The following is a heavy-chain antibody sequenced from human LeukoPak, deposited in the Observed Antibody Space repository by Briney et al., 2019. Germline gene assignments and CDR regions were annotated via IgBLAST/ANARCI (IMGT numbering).Heavy chain of an antibody. Sequence: PGGSLRLSWAASGFTFSSYSMNWVRQAPGRGRGWVSSISSSSSYIYYADSVKGRFTISRDNAKNSLYLQMNSLRAEDTAVYYCARVLSGSWDWFDPWGQGTLVTVSS. V-gene: IGHV3-21*01. CDR2: ISSSSSYI. CDR3: ARVLSGSWDWFDP. D-gene: IGHD3-22*01. J-gene: IGHJ5*02. CDR1: GFTFSSYS.